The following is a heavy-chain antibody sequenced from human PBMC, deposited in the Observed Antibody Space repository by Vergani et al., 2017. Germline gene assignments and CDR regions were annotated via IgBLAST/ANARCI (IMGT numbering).Heavy chain of an antibody. V-gene: IGHV4-31*03. CDR1: GGSISSGGYY. CDR2: IYYSGST. Sequence: QVQLQESGPGLVKPSQTLSLTCTVSGGSISSGGYYWSWIRQHPGKGLEWIGYIYYSGSTYYNPSLKSRVTISVETSKNQFSLKLSSVTAADAAMYYCARHYLAYCGGDCYRQGTIGDYWGQGTLVTVSS. D-gene: IGHD2-21*02. CDR3: ARHYLAYCGGDCYRQGTIGDY. J-gene: IGHJ4*02.